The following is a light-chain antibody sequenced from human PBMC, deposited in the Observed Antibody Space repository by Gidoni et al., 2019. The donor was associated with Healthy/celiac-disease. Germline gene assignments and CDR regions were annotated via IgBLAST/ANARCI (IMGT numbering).Light chain of an antibody. Sequence: DIQMTQSPSSLSASVGDRVTITCQASQDISNYLNWYQQKPGKAPKLLIYDASNLETGVPSRFSGSGSGTDFTFTISSLQPEDIATYYCQQYDNLRKTFGQXTKLEIK. J-gene: IGKJ2*01. CDR2: DAS. CDR1: QDISNY. CDR3: QQYDNLRKT. V-gene: IGKV1-33*01.